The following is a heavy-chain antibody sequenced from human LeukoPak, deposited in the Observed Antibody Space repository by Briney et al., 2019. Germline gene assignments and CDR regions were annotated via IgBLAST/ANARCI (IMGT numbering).Heavy chain of an antibody. V-gene: IGHV3-53*01. CDR1: GFTVSSNY. CDR3: ARDKERDDSSGYYYYYGMDV. J-gene: IGHJ6*02. CDR2: IYSGGST. Sequence: GGSLSLSCAASGFTVSSNYMSWVRQAPGKGLEWVSVIYSGGSTYYADSVKGRFTISRDNSKNTLYLQMNSLRAEDTAVYYCARDKERDDSSGYYYYYGMDVWGQGTTVTVSS. D-gene: IGHD3-22*01.